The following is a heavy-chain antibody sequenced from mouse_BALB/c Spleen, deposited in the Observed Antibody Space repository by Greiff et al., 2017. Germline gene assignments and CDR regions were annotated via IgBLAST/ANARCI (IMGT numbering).Heavy chain of an antibody. CDR2: INPYNGAT. V-gene: IGHV1-31*01. CDR3: ARWGYGNFYAMDY. Sequence: VQLQQSGPELVKPGASVKISCKASGYSFTGYYMHWVKQSHVKSLEWIGRINPYNGATSYNQNFKDKASLTVDKSSSTAYMELHSLTSEDSAVYYCARWGYGNFYAMDYWGQVTSVTVSS. J-gene: IGHJ4*01. CDR1: GYSFTGYY. D-gene: IGHD2-10*02.